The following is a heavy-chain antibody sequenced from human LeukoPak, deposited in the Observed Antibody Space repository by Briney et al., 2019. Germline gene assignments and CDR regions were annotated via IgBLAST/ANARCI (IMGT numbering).Heavy chain of an antibody. Sequence: QPGRSLRLSCAASGFTFSSYGMPWVRQAPGKGLEWVAVISYDGSNKYYAGSVKGRFTISRDNSKNTLYLQMNSLRAEDTAVYYCAKDRGYETFYFDYWGQGTLVTVSS. V-gene: IGHV3-30*18. CDR2: ISYDGSNK. J-gene: IGHJ4*02. D-gene: IGHD5-12*01. CDR1: GFTFSSYG. CDR3: AKDRGYETFYFDY.